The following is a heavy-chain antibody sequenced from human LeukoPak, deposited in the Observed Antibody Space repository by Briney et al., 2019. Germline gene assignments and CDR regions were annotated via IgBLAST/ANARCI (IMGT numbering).Heavy chain of an antibody. CDR3: ARERRGEAVFDY. Sequence: GASVKVSCKASGYTFTIYYMHWVRQAPGQGLEWMGIINPSAGSTSYAQKFQGRITMTRDTSISTAYMELSRLRSDDTAVYYCARERRGEAVFDYWGQGTLVTVSS. CDR1: GYTFTIYY. D-gene: IGHD2-21*01. J-gene: IGHJ4*02. CDR2: INPSAGST. V-gene: IGHV1-46*01.